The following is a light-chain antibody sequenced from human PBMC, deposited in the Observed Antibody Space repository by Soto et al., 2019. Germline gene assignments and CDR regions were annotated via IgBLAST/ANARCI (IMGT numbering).Light chain of an antibody. J-gene: IGKJ5*01. V-gene: IGKV1-12*01. CDR3: QQYGSSIT. CDR2: AAS. Sequence: IQLPQSPSSVSASVGDRVTITFRASQGISSWLAWYQQKPGKAPKLLIYAASSLQSGVPSRFSGSGSGTDFTLTISRLEPEDFAVFYCQQYGSSITFGQGTRLEIK. CDR1: QGISSW.